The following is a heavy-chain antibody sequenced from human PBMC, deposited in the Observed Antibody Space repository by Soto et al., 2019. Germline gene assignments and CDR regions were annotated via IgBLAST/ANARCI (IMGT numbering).Heavy chain of an antibody. D-gene: IGHD5-12*01. V-gene: IGHV3-21*01. J-gene: IGHJ5*02. Sequence: EVQLVESGGGLVKPGGSLRLSCAASGFTFSSHSMNWVRQAPGKGLEWVSSISSSSSYIYYADSVKGRFTISRDNAKNSLYLQMNSLRAEDTAVYYCARDPVDIVATRRFDPWGQGTLVTVSS. CDR3: ARDPVDIVATRRFDP. CDR2: ISSSSSYI. CDR1: GFTFSSHS.